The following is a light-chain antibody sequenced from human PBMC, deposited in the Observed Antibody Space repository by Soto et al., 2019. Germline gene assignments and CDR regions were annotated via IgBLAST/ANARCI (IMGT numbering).Light chain of an antibody. CDR2: GAS. J-gene: IGKJ3*01. CDR3: QQYGSSPFS. CDR1: QSVSNHY. V-gene: IGKV3-20*01. Sequence: EIVLTQSPGTLSLSPGERATLSCRASQSVSNHYLAWYQQKPGQAPRLLIYGASSRATGIPDTFSGSGSGTDFTLTNSRLEPEDFAVYYCQQYGSSPFSFGPGTKVDIK.